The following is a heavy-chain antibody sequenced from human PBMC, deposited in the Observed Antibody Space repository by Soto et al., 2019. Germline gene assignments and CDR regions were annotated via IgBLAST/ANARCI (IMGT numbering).Heavy chain of an antibody. J-gene: IGHJ3*02. CDR3: ARDLIEYSSSSDAFDI. V-gene: IGHV3-7*01. Sequence: VSLRLSCAASGFTFSSYWMSWVRQAPGKGLEWVANIKQDGSEKYYVDSVKGRFTISRDNAKNSLYLQMNSLRAEDTAVYYCARDLIEYSSSSDAFDIWGQGTMVTVSS. CDR1: GFTFSSYW. D-gene: IGHD6-6*01. CDR2: IKQDGSEK.